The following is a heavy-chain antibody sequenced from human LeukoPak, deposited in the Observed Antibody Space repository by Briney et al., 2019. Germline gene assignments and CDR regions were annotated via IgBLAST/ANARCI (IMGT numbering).Heavy chain of an antibody. J-gene: IGHJ4*02. Sequence: GGSLRLSCAASGFTFSSYAMHWVRQAPGKGLEYVSAISSNGGSTYYANSVKGRFTISRDYGKNSLYLQMNSLRVEDTAVYYCAKLAKYFYGSETFYFFEHWGQGTPVTASS. V-gene: IGHV3-64*01. CDR3: AKLAKYFYGSETFYFFEH. CDR1: GFTFSSYA. D-gene: IGHD3-10*01. CDR2: ISSNGGST.